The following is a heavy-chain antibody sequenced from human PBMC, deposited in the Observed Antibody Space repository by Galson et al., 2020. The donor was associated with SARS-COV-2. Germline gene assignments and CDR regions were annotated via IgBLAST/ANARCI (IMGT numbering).Heavy chain of an antibody. CDR2: IWYDGSNK. Sequence: GGSLRLSCAASGFTFSSFGMYWVRQAPGKGLEWVANIWYDGSNKYYADSVKGRFTISRDNSKNTLYLQMDSLRAEDTAVYYCARPAYCGGDCYVSRHYYYYMDVWGKGTTVTVSS. J-gene: IGHJ6*03. D-gene: IGHD2-21*01. V-gene: IGHV3-33*07. CDR3: ARPAYCGGDCYVSRHYYYYMDV. CDR1: GFTFSSFG.